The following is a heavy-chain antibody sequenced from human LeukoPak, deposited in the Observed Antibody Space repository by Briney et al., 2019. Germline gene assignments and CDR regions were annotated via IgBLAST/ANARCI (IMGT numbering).Heavy chain of an antibody. CDR2: INSDGSTT. CDR3: ARDRGSSGWYVFDY. J-gene: IGHJ4*02. CDR1: GFIFSSHW. Sequence: GGSLRLSCAASGFIFSSHWMHWVRQGPGKGLVWVSRINSDGSTTNYADSVKGRFTISRDNAKNTLYLQMNSLRAEDTAVYYCARDRGSSGWYVFDYWGQGTLVTVSP. D-gene: IGHD6-19*01. V-gene: IGHV3-74*01.